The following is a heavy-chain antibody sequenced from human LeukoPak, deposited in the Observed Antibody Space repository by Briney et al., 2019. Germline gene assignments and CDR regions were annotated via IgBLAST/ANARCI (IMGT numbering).Heavy chain of an antibody. Sequence: GGSLRLSCAASGFTFSSYAMSWVRQAPGKGLEWVSAISGSGGSTYYADSVKGRFTISRDNSKNTLYLQMNSLRAEDTAVYYCAKGAAAAGYGQMITYFQHWGQGTLVTVSS. D-gene: IGHD6-13*01. CDR2: ISGSGGST. J-gene: IGHJ1*01. V-gene: IGHV3-23*01. CDR1: GFTFSSYA. CDR3: AKGAAAAGYGQMITYFQH.